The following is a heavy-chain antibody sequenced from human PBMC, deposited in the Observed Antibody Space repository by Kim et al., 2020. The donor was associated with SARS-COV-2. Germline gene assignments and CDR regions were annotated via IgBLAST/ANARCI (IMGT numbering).Heavy chain of an antibody. D-gene: IGHD3-16*01. Sequence: GGSLRLSCAASGFTFSSYWMSWVRQAPGKGLEWVAKIKRDGSEKYYVDSVKGRFTMSRDNAKNSLYLQMSSLRAEDTAMYYCAGDDLGDSSGGDWGGQGT. CDR1: GFTFSSYW. V-gene: IGHV3-7*03. J-gene: IGHJ3*01. CDR3: AGDDLGDSSGGDW. CDR2: IKRDGSEK.